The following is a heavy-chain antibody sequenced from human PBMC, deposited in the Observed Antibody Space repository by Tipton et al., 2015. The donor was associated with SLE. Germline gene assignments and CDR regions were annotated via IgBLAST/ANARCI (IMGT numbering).Heavy chain of an antibody. CDR1: GFTFSSYW. Sequence: SLRLSCAASGFTFSSYWMHWVRQAPGKGLEWVTFIRSRDYGGTPEYAASVRGRFTISRDDSRSIAYLQINGLKTEDTAVYYCTRVACSGGTCPDDYWGQGTLVTVPS. D-gene: IGHD2-15*01. J-gene: IGHJ4*02. V-gene: IGHV3-49*04. CDR2: IRSRDYGGTP. CDR3: TRVACSGGTCPDDY.